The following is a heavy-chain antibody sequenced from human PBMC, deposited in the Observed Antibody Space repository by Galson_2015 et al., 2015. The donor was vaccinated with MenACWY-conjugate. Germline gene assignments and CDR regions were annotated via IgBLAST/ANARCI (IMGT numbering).Heavy chain of an antibody. J-gene: IGHJ4*02. D-gene: IGHD1-26*01. CDR2: INEDGSDK. CDR3: AKSRGASFYFDS. V-gene: IGHV3-7*01. Sequence: SLRLSCAASGFRFSSQWLSWVRQAPGKGPECVASINEDGSDKSYMVSVKGRFTISRDNAKNTLYLQMNSLRPEDTAVFYCAKSRGASFYFDSWGQGTLVTVSS. CDR1: GFRFSSQW.